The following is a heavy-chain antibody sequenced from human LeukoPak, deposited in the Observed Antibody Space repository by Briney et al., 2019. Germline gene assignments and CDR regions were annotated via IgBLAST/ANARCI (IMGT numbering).Heavy chain of an antibody. D-gene: IGHD3-22*01. CDR2: IYYSGST. V-gene: IGHV4-30-4*01. CDR1: GGSISSGDYY. CDR3: ARVGSAYYYDSSGYDFDY. Sequence: TLSLTCTVSGGSISSGDYYWSWIRQPPGKGLEWIGYIYYSGSTYYNPSFKSRVTISVDTSKNQFSLKLSSVTAADTAVYYCARVGSAYYYDSSGYDFDYWGQGTLVTVSS. J-gene: IGHJ4*02.